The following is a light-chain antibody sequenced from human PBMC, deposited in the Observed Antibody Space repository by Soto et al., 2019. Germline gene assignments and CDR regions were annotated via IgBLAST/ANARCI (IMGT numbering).Light chain of an antibody. V-gene: IGLV2-14*01. Sequence: QSALAHPSSVSRSPGHSITISFTGTSTYVCVYNYVSWYQHHSVKAPKLLIYEFTNLPSLISDRFSGSKSVNTSSLTISGLQAEDESDYYCGSYSSTDTPFVFATGTKVPVL. CDR2: EFT. J-gene: IGLJ1*01. CDR3: GSYSSTDTPFV. CDR1: STYVCVYNY.